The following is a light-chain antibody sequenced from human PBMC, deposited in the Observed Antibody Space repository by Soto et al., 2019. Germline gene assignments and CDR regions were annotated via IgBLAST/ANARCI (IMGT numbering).Light chain of an antibody. CDR2: WAS. Sequence: DIVMTQSPDSLAVSLGERATINCKSSQSVLYSSNNKNYLAWYQQKPGQPPKLLIYWASTRESGVPDRFSGSGSGTDFTLTISSLQSEDFAVYYCQHHNNWPFTFGQGTKVDIK. J-gene: IGKJ2*01. CDR3: QHHNNWPFT. V-gene: IGKV4-1*01. CDR1: QSVLYSSNNKNY.